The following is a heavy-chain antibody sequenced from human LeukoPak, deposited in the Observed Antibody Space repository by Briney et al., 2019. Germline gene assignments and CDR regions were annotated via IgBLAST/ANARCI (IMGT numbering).Heavy chain of an antibody. D-gene: IGHD3-10*01. J-gene: IGHJ4*02. Sequence: GGSLRVSCAASGFTFSSYWMHWVRQAPGKGLVWVSRINSDGSSTSYADSVKGRFTISRDNAKNTLYLQMNSLRAEDTAVYYCARGRHGSGSYFDYWGQGTLVTVSS. CDR1: GFTFSSYW. CDR2: INSDGSST. V-gene: IGHV3-74*01. CDR3: ARGRHGSGSYFDY.